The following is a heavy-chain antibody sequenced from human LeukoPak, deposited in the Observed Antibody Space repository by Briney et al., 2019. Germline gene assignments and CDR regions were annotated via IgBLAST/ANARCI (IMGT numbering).Heavy chain of an antibody. J-gene: IGHJ4*02. D-gene: IGHD3-10*01. CDR2: ISGSGGST. Sequence: GGSLRLSCAASGFTFSSYAMSWVRQAPGKGLEWVSAISGSGGSTYYADSVKGRFTISRDNSKNTLYLQMNSLRAEDTAVYYCAKKSWFGELLANPFDYWGQGTLVTVSS. V-gene: IGHV3-23*01. CDR1: GFTFSSYA. CDR3: AKKSWFGELLANPFDY.